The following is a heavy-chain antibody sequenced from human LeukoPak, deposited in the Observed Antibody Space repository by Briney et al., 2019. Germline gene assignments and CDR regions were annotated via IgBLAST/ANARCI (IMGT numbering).Heavy chain of an antibody. CDR3: ARGSYFNSFDY. J-gene: IGHJ4*02. CDR1: NGSISNYY. CDR2: ISYSGTT. D-gene: IGHD2/OR15-2a*01. V-gene: IGHV4-59*12. Sequence: KPSETLSLTCAVSNGSISNYYWSWIRLTPGKGLEWIGYISYSGTTNYNPSLKSRVTISLDTSKNHFSLKLSSVSAADTAVYYCARGSYFNSFDYWGQGTLVTVSS.